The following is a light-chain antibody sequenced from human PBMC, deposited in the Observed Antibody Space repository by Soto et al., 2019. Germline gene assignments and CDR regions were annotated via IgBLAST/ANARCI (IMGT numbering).Light chain of an antibody. J-gene: IGKJ1*01. V-gene: IGKV1-5*03. CDR1: QSISDL. CDR3: QQYNGFWT. Sequence: DIQMTQSPSTLSASVGDRVTITCRASQSISDLLAWYQQKPGKAPKLLIYEASNLKSGVPARFSGSGSGTEYTRTISTLQPDDFANYYCQQYNGFWTFGQGTKVEIK. CDR2: EAS.